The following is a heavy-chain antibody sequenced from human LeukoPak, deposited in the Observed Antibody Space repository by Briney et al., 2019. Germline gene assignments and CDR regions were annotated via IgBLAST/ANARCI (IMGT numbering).Heavy chain of an antibody. Sequence: SVTVSCKASVGTFSIYTISWVRQAPGQGLEWMGGIIPIFGTANYAQKFQGRVTITTDESTSTAYMELSSLRSEDTAVYYCASSGSRRLFAVRYYMDVWGKGTTVTVSS. CDR1: VGTFSIYT. D-gene: IGHD1-26*01. V-gene: IGHV1-69*05. J-gene: IGHJ6*03. CDR3: ASSGSRRLFAVRYYMDV. CDR2: IIPIFGTA.